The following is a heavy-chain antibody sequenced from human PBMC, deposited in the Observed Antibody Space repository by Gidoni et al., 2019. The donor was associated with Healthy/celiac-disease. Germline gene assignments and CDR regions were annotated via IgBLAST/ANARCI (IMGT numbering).Heavy chain of an antibody. CDR3: ARHRKDCSGGSCYSFYSFDY. V-gene: IGHV4-39*01. J-gene: IGHJ4*02. CDR2: IYYGGRT. D-gene: IGHD2-15*01. CDR1: GGSIRSSSYY. Sequence: QLQLQESGPGLVKPSETLSLTCTVSGGSIRSSSYYWGWIRQPPGKGLEWIGSIYYGGRTYYNPSLKSRVTISVDTSKNQFSLKLSSVTAADTAVYYCARHRKDCSGGSCYSFYSFDYWGQGTLVTVSS.